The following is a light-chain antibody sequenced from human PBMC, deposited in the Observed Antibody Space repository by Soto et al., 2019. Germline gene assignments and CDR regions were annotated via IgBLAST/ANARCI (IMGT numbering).Light chain of an antibody. Sequence: EIEMTQSPAPLSLAPGERVTLSCRASESVSTNLAWYQQKAGQAPRLLIYAASTRATGIPARFSGSGSGTECTLTISSLQSEDVAVYYCQQYNNWPFSFGQGTRLEIK. CDR2: AAS. J-gene: IGKJ5*01. V-gene: IGKV3-15*01. CDR3: QQYNNWPFS. CDR1: ESVSTN.